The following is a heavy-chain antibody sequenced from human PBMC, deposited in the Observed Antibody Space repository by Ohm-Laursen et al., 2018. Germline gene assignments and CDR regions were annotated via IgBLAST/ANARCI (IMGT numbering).Heavy chain of an antibody. V-gene: IGHV3-23*01. CDR3: TREAAAVI. CDR2: ISGNGDTT. D-gene: IGHD6-25*01. J-gene: IGHJ4*02. Sequence: SLRLSCAASGFTFSIYAMTWVRQAPGKGLEWVSGISGNGDTTYYGDSVKGRFTISRDNSKNTLYLQMDSPRAEDTAIYYCTREAAAVIWGQGTLVTVSS. CDR1: GFTFSIYA.